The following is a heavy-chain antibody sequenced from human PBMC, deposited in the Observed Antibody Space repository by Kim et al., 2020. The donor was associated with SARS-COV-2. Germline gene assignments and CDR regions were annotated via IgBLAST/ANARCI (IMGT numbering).Heavy chain of an antibody. CDR2: IYSGVGTT. V-gene: IGHV3-53*01. CDR3: ARDAGSYYYYSMDV. CDR1: GFSVSSKY. D-gene: IGHD2-15*01. Sequence: GGSLRLSCAASGFSVSSKYMSWVRQPPGKGLEWVSVIYSGVGTTHYADSVKGRFTISRDNSRNTVHLQMNSLRVDDTAGDYCARDAGSYYYYSMDVWG. J-gene: IGHJ6*02.